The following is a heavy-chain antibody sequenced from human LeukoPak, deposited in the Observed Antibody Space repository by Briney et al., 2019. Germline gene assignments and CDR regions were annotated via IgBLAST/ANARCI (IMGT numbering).Heavy chain of an antibody. D-gene: IGHD6-13*01. V-gene: IGHV4-59*10. CDR1: GGSLNGHY. J-gene: IGHJ4*02. CDR2: IYTSGST. Sequence: SETLSLTCAVYGGSLNGHYWSWIRQPAGKGLEWIGRIYTSGSTNYNPSLKSQVTISVDTSKNQFSLKLSSVTAADTAVYYCARIAAAGFDYWGQGTLVTVSS. CDR3: ARIAAAGFDY.